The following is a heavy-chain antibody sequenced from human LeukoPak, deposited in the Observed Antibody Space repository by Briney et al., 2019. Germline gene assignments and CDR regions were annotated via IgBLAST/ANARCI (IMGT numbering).Heavy chain of an antibody. J-gene: IGHJ6*02. Sequence: GGSLRLSCAASGFTFSDYHMTWIRQAPGRGLEWVSYISGVYDNIYYGDSVKGRFTISRDNAKNSVYLQMSSLRADDTAVYYCARGGAHGMDVWGQGTTVTVSS. D-gene: IGHD1-26*01. CDR3: ARGGAHGMDV. CDR2: ISGVYDNI. V-gene: IGHV3-11*01. CDR1: GFTFSDYH.